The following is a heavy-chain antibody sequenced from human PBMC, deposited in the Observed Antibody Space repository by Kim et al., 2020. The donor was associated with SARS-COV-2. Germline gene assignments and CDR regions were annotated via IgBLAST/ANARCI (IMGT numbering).Heavy chain of an antibody. CDR2: INHSGST. D-gene: IGHD3-10*01. J-gene: IGHJ6*02. CDR3: ARGLLLWFGDLFGIDV. CDR1: GGSFSGYY. V-gene: IGHV4-34*01. Sequence: SETLSLTCAVYGGSFSGYYWSWIRQPPGKGLEWIGEINHSGSTNYNPSPKSRVTISVDTSKNQFSLKLSSVTAADTAVYYCARGLLLWFGDLFGIDVWGQGTAVTVSS.